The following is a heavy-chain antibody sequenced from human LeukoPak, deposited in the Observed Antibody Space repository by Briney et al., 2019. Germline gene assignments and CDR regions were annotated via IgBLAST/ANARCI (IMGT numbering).Heavy chain of an antibody. CDR1: GFTFTSSA. CDR3: AAEMVTMVRGVIGTSFAFDI. Sequence: SVKVSCKASGFTFTSSAVQWVRQARGQRLEWIGWIVVGSGNTNYAQKFQERVTITRDISTSTAYMELSSLRSEDTAVYYCAAEMVTMVRGVIGTSFAFDIWGQGTMVTVSS. J-gene: IGHJ3*02. V-gene: IGHV1-58*01. D-gene: IGHD3-10*01. CDR2: IVVGSGNT.